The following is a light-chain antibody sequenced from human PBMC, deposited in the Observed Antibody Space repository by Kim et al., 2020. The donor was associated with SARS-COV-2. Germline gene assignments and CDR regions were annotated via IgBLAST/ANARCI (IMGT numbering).Light chain of an antibody. J-gene: IGKJ1*01. V-gene: IGKV3-20*01. CDR2: GAS. CDR3: QQYSSSPAT. Sequence: SLGERATLSRRASQSDSSNYIAWYQQKPGQAPRLLIYGASSRATGIPDRFSGSGSGTAFTLTITRLEPEDFAVYYCQQYSSSPATFGQGTKVDIK. CDR1: QSDSSNY.